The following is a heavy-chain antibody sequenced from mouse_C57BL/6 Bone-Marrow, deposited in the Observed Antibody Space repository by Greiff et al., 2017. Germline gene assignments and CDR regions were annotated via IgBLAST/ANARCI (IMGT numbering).Heavy chain of an antibody. V-gene: IGHV1-39*01. CDR3: ASSPSMTTVVACYFDD. CDR1: GYSFTDYN. CDR2: INPNYGTT. D-gene: IGHD1-1*01. J-gene: IGHJ2*01. Sequence: EVKLMESGPELVKPGASVKISCKASGYSFTDYNMNWVKQSHGKSLVWIGVINPNYGTTSYNQKFKGKATLTVDQSSSTAYMQLNRLTSDDSAVYYCASSPSMTTVVACYFDDWGQGTTLTVSS.